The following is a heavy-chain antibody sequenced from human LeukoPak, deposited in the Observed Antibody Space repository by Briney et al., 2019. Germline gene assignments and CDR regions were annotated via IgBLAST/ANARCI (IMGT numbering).Heavy chain of an antibody. J-gene: IGHJ4*02. CDR2: ITGSSDST. Sequence: GRSLRLSCAASGFTLSNYVMSWVSQAPGKGLEWVSAITGSSDSTYYADSVKGRFTSSRDNSKSTLFLQMNSRRAEDTAIYYCAKGSSNSMPYYFDYWGQGTLATVSS. CDR1: GFTLSNYV. D-gene: IGHD1-1*01. V-gene: IGHV3-23*01. CDR3: AKGSSNSMPYYFDY.